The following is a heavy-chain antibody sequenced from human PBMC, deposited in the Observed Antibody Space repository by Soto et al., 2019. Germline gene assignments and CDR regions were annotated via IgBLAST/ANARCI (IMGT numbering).Heavy chain of an antibody. D-gene: IGHD3-10*02. CDR3: ARRLCLGVRCYEGNWLDP. CDR2: VPYTGTT. CDR1: GDSISNYY. J-gene: IGHJ5*02. V-gene: IGHV4-59*08. Sequence: SETLSLTCTVSGDSISNYYWNWVRQAPGKGLEWIGYVPYTGTTNYNPSLKSRVTISMDSSKNQFSLKLTSVTAADTALYYCARRLCLGVRCYEGNWLDPWGQGIPVT.